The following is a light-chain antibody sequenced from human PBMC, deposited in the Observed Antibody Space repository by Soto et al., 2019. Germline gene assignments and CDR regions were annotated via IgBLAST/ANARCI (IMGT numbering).Light chain of an antibody. J-gene: IGKJ4*01. CDR2: AAS. V-gene: IGKV1-27*01. CDR3: QKCKVAPFT. CDR1: QDIGNF. Sequence: DIQMTQSPSSLSAFVGYRVTITCRASQDIGNFLAWYQQKPGKVPKLLIYAASTLQSGVPSRFSGSGSGTDFTLTISSLQHEDVATYYCQKCKVAPFTFGGGTKVDIK.